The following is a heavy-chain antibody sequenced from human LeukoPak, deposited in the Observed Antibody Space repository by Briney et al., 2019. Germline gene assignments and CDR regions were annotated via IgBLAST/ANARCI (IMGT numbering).Heavy chain of an antibody. Sequence: GASVKVSCKASGYTFTGYYMHWVRQAPGQGLEWMGWINPNSGGTNYAQKFQGRVTMTRDTSISTAYMELSRLRSDDTAVYYCARDRGYSSSWYAYYYYYMDVWGKGTTVTISS. J-gene: IGHJ6*03. V-gene: IGHV1-2*02. CDR1: GYTFTGYY. D-gene: IGHD6-13*01. CDR3: ARDRGYSSSWYAYYYYYMDV. CDR2: INPNSGGT.